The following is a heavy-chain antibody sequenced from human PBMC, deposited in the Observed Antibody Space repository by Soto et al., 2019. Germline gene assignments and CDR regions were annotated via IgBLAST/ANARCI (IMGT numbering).Heavy chain of an antibody. Sequence: SETLSLTCTVSGGSISSYHWSWIRQSAGKGLEWIGRIYTSGNTHYNPSLKSRVTVSIDTSKNQFFLTVNSVTAADSAVYYCARESGDNWDYEAYWGQGTPVTV. CDR2: IYTSGNT. CDR3: ARESGDNWDYEAY. V-gene: IGHV4-4*07. J-gene: IGHJ4*02. D-gene: IGHD1-7*01. CDR1: GGSISSYH.